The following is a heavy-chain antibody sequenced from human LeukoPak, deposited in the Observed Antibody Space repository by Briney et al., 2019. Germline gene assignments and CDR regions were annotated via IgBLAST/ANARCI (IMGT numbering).Heavy chain of an antibody. V-gene: IGHV5-51*01. Sequence: GESLKISCKGSGYSFTSYWIGWVRQMPGKGLEWMGIIYPGDSDTRYSPSFQGQVTISADKSISTAYLQWSSLKASDTAIYYCARSRAVSTWYLGYYGMDVWGQGTTVTVSS. J-gene: IGHJ6*02. CDR1: GYSFTSYW. CDR2: IYPGDSDT. CDR3: ARSRAVSTWYLGYYGMDV. D-gene: IGHD6-13*01.